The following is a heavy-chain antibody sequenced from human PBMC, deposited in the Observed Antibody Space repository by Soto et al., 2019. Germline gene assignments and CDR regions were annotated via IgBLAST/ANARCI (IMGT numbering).Heavy chain of an antibody. CDR3: AKDRGLRFLEWLLLNGMDV. Sequence: GGSLRLSCAASGFTFSSYAMSWVRQAPGKGLEWVSAISGSGGSTYYADSVKGRFTISRDNSKNTLYLQMNSLRAEDTAVYYCAKDRGLRFLEWLLLNGMDVWGQGTTVTVSS. CDR2: ISGSGGST. CDR1: GFTFSSYA. V-gene: IGHV3-23*01. D-gene: IGHD3-3*01. J-gene: IGHJ6*02.